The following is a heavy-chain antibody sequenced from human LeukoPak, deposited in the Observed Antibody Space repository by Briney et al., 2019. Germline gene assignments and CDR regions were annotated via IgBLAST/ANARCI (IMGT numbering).Heavy chain of an antibody. J-gene: IGHJ4*02. CDR3: ASLRGYAGKRSYRLLYFDY. CDR1: GGSFSGYY. V-gene: IGHV4-34*01. Sequence: PSETLSLTCAVYGGSFSGYYWSWVRQPPEKGLEWIGEINHSGSTNYNPSLKSRVTISVDTSKNQFSLKLSSVTAADTAVYYCASLRGYAGKRSYRLLYFDYWGQGTLVTVSS. CDR2: INHSGST. D-gene: IGHD3-16*02.